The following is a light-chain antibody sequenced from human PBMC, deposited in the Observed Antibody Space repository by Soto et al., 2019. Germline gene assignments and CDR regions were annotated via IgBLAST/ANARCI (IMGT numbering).Light chain of an antibody. J-gene: IGLJ1*01. Sequence: QFVLTQPASVSGAPGQAITISCPGNSRDVGSYNLVSWYQQHPGKAPKLMIYEVSKRPSGVSNRFSGSKSGNTASLTISGLQAEDEADYYCCSYAGSSLYVFGTGTKVTVL. CDR3: CSYAGSSLYV. CDR1: SRDVGSYNL. V-gene: IGLV2-23*02. CDR2: EVS.